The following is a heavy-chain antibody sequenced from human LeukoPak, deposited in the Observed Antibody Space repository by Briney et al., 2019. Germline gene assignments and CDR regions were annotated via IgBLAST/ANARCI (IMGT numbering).Heavy chain of an antibody. J-gene: IGHJ4*03. CDR2: INPNSGGT. CDR3: ARDGYNEGLLRYFDWSHYGGYFDY. D-gene: IGHD3-9*01. V-gene: IGHV1-2*02. CDR1: GYTFTGYY. Sequence: GASVKVSCKASGYTFTGYYMHWVRQAPGQGLEWMGWINPNSGGTNYAQKFQGRVTMTRDTSISTAYMELSRLRSDDTAVYYCARDGYNEGLLRYFDWSHYGGYFDYWGQGTLVTVSS.